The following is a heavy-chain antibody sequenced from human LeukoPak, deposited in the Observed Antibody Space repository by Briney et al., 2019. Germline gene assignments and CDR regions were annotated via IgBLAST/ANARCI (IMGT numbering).Heavy chain of an antibody. Sequence: AGGSLRLSCAASGFTFDDYAMHWVRQAPGKGLEWVSGISWNSGSIRYADSVKGRFTISRDNAKNSLYLQMNSLRAEDTALYYCAKDTEMAALYYFDYWGQGTLVTVSS. CDR3: AKDTEMAALYYFDY. CDR1: GFTFDDYA. D-gene: IGHD5-24*01. CDR2: ISWNSGSI. V-gene: IGHV3-9*01. J-gene: IGHJ4*02.